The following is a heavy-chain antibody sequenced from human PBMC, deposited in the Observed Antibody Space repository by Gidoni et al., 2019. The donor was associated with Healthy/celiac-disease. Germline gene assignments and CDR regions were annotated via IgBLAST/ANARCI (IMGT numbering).Heavy chain of an antibody. Sequence: EVQLVESGGGLIQPGGSLRLSCAPSGFTVSSNYMSWVRQAPGKGLEWVSVIYSGGSTYYADSVKGRFTISRDNSKNTLYLQMNSLRAEDTAVYYCARNSDYYYYMDVWGKGTTVTVSS. D-gene: IGHD6-13*01. J-gene: IGHJ6*03. V-gene: IGHV3-53*01. CDR1: GFTVSSNY. CDR2: IYSGGST. CDR3: ARNSDYYYYMDV.